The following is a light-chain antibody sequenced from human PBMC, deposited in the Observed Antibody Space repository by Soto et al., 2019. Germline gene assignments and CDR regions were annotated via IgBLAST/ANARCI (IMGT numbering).Light chain of an antibody. J-gene: IGKJ2*01. V-gene: IGKV1-5*03. Sequence: DIQMTQSPSTLSASVGDRVTITCRASENINMWLAWYQLKPGKAPKLLMYRAADLESGVPSRFRGGGSGTEFTLTITRLQPDDFATYHCQQYHDFPYTFGQGTKLDVK. CDR3: QQYHDFPYT. CDR1: ENINMW. CDR2: RAA.